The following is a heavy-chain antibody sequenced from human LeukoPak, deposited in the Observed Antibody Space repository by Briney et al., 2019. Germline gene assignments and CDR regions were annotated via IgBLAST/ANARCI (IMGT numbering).Heavy chain of an antibody. J-gene: IGHJ4*02. Sequence: SETLSLTCAVSDYSISSGYYWGWIRQPPGKGLEWIGTIYHSGSTYYNPSLKSRVTISVDTSKNQFSLKLSSVTAADTAVYYCARFLYDWGYFDYWGQGTLVTVSS. CDR1: DYSISSGYY. CDR2: IYHSGST. D-gene: IGHD3-16*01. CDR3: ARFLYDWGYFDY. V-gene: IGHV4-38-2*01.